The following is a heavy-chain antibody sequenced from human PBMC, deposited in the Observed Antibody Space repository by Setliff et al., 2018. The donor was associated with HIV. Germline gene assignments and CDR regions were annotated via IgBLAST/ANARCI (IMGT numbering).Heavy chain of an antibody. V-gene: IGHV3-48*01. CDR3: ARDRWELLGILDY. D-gene: IGHD1-26*01. J-gene: IGHJ4*02. CDR1: GFTFSSYS. Sequence: GGSLRLSCAASGFTFSSYSMNWVRQAPGKGLEWVSYISSSSSTIYYADSVKGRFTISRDNAKNSLYLQMNSLRAEDTAVYYCARDRWELLGILDYWGQGTLVTV. CDR2: ISSSSSTI.